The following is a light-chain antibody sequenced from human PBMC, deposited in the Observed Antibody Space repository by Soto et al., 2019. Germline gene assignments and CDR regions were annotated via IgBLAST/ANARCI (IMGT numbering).Light chain of an antibody. CDR1: SSDDGGYNY. Sequence: QSALTQPASVSGSPGQSINISCTGTSSDDGGYNYVSWYQHHPGKAPKLIIYDVSNRPSGVSNPFSGSKSGNTASLTISGLQPEVEADYYCSSYTTSNTRQIVFGTGTKLTVL. J-gene: IGLJ1*01. CDR3: SSYTTSNTRQIV. V-gene: IGLV2-14*03. CDR2: DVS.